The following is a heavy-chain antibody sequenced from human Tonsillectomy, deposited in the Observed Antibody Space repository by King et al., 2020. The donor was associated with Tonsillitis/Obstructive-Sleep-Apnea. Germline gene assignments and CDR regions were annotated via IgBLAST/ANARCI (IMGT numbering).Heavy chain of an antibody. CDR3: ARVIGWRFLESFWFDP. CDR2: IYYSGST. V-gene: IGHV4-31*03. J-gene: IGHJ5*02. Sequence: QLQESGPGLVKPSQTLSLTCTVSGGSISSGGYYWSWIRQHPGKGLEWIGYIYYSGSTYYNPSLKSRVTISVDTSKNQFSLKLSSVTAADTAVYYCARVIGWRFLESFWFDPWGQGTLVTVSS. D-gene: IGHD3-3*01. CDR1: GGSISSGGYY.